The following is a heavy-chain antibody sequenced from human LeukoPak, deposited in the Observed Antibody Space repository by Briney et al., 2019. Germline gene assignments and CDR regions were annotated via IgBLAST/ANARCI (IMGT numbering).Heavy chain of an antibody. J-gene: IGHJ4*02. CDR2: ISGSDDNT. V-gene: IGHV3-23*01. CDR3: AKSRSGVSSCYNY. D-gene: IGHD2-15*01. CDR1: GFIFNNYA. Sequence: PGGSLRLSCAASGFIFNNYAMSWVRQAPGKGLEWVSAISGSDDNTYYADSVRGRFTISRDNSKNTLYLQMNSLRAEDTAIYFCAKSRSGVSSCYNYWGQGTLVTVSS.